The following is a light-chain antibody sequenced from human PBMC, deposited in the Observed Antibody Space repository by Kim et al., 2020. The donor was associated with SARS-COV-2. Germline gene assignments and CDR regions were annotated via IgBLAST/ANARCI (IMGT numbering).Light chain of an antibody. V-gene: IGKV1-5*01. CDR1: RSINKW. CDR3: QQYHAYWT. CDR2: DAS. Sequence: SASVGDSVTITCRASRSINKWLAWYQQKPGTAPKLLIYDASTLESGVPSRFSGSGSETEFTLTISSLQPDDLATYYCQQYHAYWTFGQGTKVDIK. J-gene: IGKJ1*01.